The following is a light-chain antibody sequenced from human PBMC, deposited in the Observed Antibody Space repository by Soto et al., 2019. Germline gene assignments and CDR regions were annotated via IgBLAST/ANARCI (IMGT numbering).Light chain of an antibody. CDR2: DAS. J-gene: IGKJ1*01. Sequence: EIVMTQSPAALSLSPGERATLSCRASQSVSSYLAWYQQKPGQAPRLLIHDASSRATGIPDRFSGSGSGTDFTLTISRLEPEDFAVYFCQQYGDSLWTFGQGTKVDIK. CDR1: QSVSSY. V-gene: IGKV3-20*01. CDR3: QQYGDSLWT.